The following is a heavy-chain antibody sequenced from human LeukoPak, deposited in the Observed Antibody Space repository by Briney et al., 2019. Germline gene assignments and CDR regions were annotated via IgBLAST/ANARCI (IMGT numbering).Heavy chain of an antibody. CDR2: ISGSGDST. J-gene: IGHJ4*02. V-gene: IGHV3-23*01. CDR1: GSAFSTYA. CDR3: AKASRDDVGGNCSFDY. D-gene: IGHD4-23*01. Sequence: GGSLRLACAASGSAFSTYAMSWVRQAPGKGLEWVSAISGSGDSTYYADSVKGRLTISRDNSKNTLYVQMNSLRAEDTAVYHCAKASRDDVGGNCSFDYWEEGSPVTASS.